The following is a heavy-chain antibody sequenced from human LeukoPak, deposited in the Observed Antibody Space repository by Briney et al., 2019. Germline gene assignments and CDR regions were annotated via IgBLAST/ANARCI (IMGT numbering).Heavy chain of an antibody. CDR2: ISGSGGST. D-gene: IGHD1-26*01. CDR1: GFTFSSYA. CDR3: AKRTTPNSGSYYNWFDP. V-gene: IGHV3-23*01. J-gene: IGHJ5*02. Sequence: GGSLRLSCAASGFTFSSYAMSWVRQAPGKGLEWVSAISGSGGSTYYAYSVKGRFTISRHNSKNTLYLQMNSLRAEDTAVYYCAKRTTPNSGSYYNWFDPWGQGTLVTVSS.